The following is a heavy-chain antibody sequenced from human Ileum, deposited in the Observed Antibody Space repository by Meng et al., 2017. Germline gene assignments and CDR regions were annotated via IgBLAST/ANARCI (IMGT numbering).Heavy chain of an antibody. Sequence: QVQTQQSGPGLVKPSQTLSLPCAVSGGSVSSNIAAWNWLRQSPLRGLEWLGRTYYRSKWYSEYAVSVKSRISITPDTSKNQFSLQMNSVTPEDTAVYYCASGSGSLDYWGPGTLVTVSS. CDR1: GGSVSSNIAA. V-gene: IGHV6-1*01. J-gene: IGHJ4*02. CDR2: TYYRSKWYS. CDR3: ASGSGSLDY. D-gene: IGHD3-3*01.